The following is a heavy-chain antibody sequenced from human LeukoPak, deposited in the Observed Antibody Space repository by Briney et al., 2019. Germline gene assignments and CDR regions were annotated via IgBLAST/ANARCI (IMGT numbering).Heavy chain of an antibody. CDR3: ARSVLLWFGESPPYTFDY. CDR1: GHTFTGYY. D-gene: IGHD3-10*01. J-gene: IGHJ4*02. CDR2: INPNSGGT. Sequence: ASVKVSCKASGHTFTGYYMHWVRQAPGQGLEWMGWINPNSGGTNYAQKFQGRVTMTRDTSISTAYMELSRLRSDDTAVYYCARSVLLWFGESPPYTFDYWGQGTLVTVSS. V-gene: IGHV1-2*02.